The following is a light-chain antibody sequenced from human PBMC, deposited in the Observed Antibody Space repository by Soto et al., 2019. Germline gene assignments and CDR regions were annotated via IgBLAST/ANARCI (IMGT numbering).Light chain of an antibody. CDR3: CLYEASYTLV. V-gene: IGLV2-11*01. Sequence: QSALTQPRSVSASPGQSVTISCTGTSSNVGGYNYGSWYQQNPGKAPKLMIYDASKRPPGVPDRFSGSQSGNAASLTISGLKADDEADYSCCLYEASYTLVFGGGTQLTVL. J-gene: IGLJ3*02. CDR1: SSNVGGYNY. CDR2: DAS.